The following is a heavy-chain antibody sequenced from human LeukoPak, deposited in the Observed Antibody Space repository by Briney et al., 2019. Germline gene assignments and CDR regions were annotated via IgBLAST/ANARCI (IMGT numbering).Heavy chain of an antibody. CDR3: AREGSRRYSSGYNKYYFDY. D-gene: IGHD6-19*01. Sequence: GGSLRLSCAASGFTVSSNYMSWVRQAPGKGLEWVSVTYSGGSTYYADSVKGRFTISRDNSKNTLYLQMNSLRAEDTAVYYCAREGSRRYSSGYNKYYFDYWGQGTLVTVSS. J-gene: IGHJ4*02. CDR1: GFTVSSNY. CDR2: TYSGGST. V-gene: IGHV3-53*01.